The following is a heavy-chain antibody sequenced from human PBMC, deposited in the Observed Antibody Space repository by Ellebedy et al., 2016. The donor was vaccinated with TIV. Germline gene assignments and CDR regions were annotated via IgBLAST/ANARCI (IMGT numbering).Heavy chain of an antibody. V-gene: IGHV3-9*01. J-gene: IGHJ3*02. Sequence: GGSLRLSGPASGFTFVDYAMPWVRQAPGRGLGWVSGIIWNSCSIGYAESVNGRFTISRDNAKNSLYLQMNSLRAEDTALYYCAKDMAYYYDSSGYGDAFDIWGQGTMVTVSS. D-gene: IGHD3-22*01. CDR3: AKDMAYYYDSSGYGDAFDI. CDR1: GFTFVDYA. CDR2: IIWNSCSI.